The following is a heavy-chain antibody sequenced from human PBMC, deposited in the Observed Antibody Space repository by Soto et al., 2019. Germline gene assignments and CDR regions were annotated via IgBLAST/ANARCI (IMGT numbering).Heavy chain of an antibody. Sequence: QLQLQESGPGLVKPSETLSLTCTVSGDSISSSFYYWGWVRQPPGKGLEWIGTIHYTGSTFYNPSLTSRLTLSVDTSKNQCSLMLSSVTAADTAVYYCTGEQFPSVWTWGQGTMVTVSS. CDR2: IHYTGST. CDR3: TGEQFPSVWT. J-gene: IGHJ5*02. V-gene: IGHV4-39*02. D-gene: IGHD3-16*01. CDR1: GDSISSSFYY.